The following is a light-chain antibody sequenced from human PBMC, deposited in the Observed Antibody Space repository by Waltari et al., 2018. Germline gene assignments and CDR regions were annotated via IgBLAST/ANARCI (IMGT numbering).Light chain of an antibody. CDR1: QGISSY. J-gene: IGKJ1*01. CDR3: QQLNSYRWT. CDR2: AAS. V-gene: IGKV1-9*01. Sequence: DIQLTQSPSFLSASVGDRVTITCRASQGISSYLAWYQQKPGKAPKLLIYAASTLQSGVPSRFSGSGSGTEFTLTISSLQPEDFATYYCQQLNSYRWTFGQGTKVGIK.